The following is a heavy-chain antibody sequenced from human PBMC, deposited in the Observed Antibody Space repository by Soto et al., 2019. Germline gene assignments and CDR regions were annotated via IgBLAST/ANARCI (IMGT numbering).Heavy chain of an antibody. CDR2: ISHSDTT. CDR3: AGFGVGDRDDK. V-gene: IGHV4-30-4*01. CDR1: GSYITSGDYH. D-gene: IGHD2-8*01. J-gene: IGHJ4*02. Sequence: QVRLQESGPGLVKASQTLSLTCSVSGSYITSGDYHWTWIRQAPGKGLEGIGYISHSDTTYYSPALKNRIIISSAFSMNQFSLRLNSVTAADTAVYFCAGFGVGDRDDKWGQGTLVTVSS.